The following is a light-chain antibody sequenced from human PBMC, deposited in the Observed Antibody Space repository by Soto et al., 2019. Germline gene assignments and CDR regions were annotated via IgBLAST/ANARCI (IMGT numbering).Light chain of an antibody. CDR3: QSYDSSLSGGV. V-gene: IGLV1-40*01. Sequence: QSVLTQPPSVSGAPGQRVTIPCTGSSSNIGAGYDVHWYQQLPGTAPKLLIYGNSNRPSGVLDRFSGSKSGTSASLAITGLQAEDEADYYCQSYDSSLSGGVFGGGTKLTVL. J-gene: IGLJ3*02. CDR2: GNS. CDR1: SSNIGAGYD.